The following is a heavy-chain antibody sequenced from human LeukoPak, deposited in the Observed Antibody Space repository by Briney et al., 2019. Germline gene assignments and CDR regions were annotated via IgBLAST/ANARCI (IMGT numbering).Heavy chain of an antibody. Sequence: GGSLRLSCAASGFTFDDYAMHWVRQAPGRGLEWVSGISWNSGSIGYADSVKGRFTISRDNAKNSLYLQMNSLRAEDTALYYCAKSTQDHTSDYWGQGTLVTVSS. D-gene: IGHD1-1*01. J-gene: IGHJ4*02. V-gene: IGHV3-9*01. CDR1: GFTFDDYA. CDR2: ISWNSGSI. CDR3: AKSTQDHTSDY.